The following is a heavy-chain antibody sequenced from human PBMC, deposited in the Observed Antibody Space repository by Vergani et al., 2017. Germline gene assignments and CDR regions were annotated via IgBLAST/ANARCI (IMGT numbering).Heavy chain of an antibody. Sequence: EVQLVQSGPEVKKPGDSLTISCQGFGFTFSSSWIGWVRQRPGKGLEWLGIIYPGDSETRYSPAFQGQVPISADRSKSTTFLKWSSLKASDTAVYYCAKRQYVHNWVVSWFDPWGQGTQVTVSS. CDR3: AKRQYVHNWVVSWFDP. V-gene: IGHV5-51*01. D-gene: IGHD1-1*01. CDR2: IYPGDSET. J-gene: IGHJ5*02. CDR1: GFTFSSSW.